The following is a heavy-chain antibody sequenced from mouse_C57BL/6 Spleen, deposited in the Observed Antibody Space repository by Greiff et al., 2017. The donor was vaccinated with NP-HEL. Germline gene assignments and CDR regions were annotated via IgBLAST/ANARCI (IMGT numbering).Heavy chain of an antibody. Sequence: QVQLKQSGAELVKPGASVKISCKASGYAFSSYWMNWVKQRPGKGLEWIGQIYPGDGDTNYNGKFKGKATLTADKSSSTAYMQLSSLTSEDSAVYFCARPSYYGSSPWFAYWGQGTLVTVSA. CDR1: GYAFSSYW. J-gene: IGHJ3*01. V-gene: IGHV1-80*01. CDR3: ARPSYYGSSPWFAY. D-gene: IGHD1-1*01. CDR2: IYPGDGDT.